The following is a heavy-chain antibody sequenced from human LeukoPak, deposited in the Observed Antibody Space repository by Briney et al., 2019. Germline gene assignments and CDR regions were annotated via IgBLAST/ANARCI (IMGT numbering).Heavy chain of an antibody. CDR2: IYYSGST. D-gene: IGHD3-10*01. J-gene: IGHJ4*02. CDR3: ARFLYGSGLYYFDY. Sequence: PSETLSLTCTVSGGSISSYYWSWIRQPPGKGLEWIGYIYYSGSTNYNPFLKSRVTISVDTSKNQFSLKLRSVTAADTAVYYCARFLYGSGLYYFDYWGQGTLVTVSS. CDR1: GGSISSYY. V-gene: IGHV4-59*01.